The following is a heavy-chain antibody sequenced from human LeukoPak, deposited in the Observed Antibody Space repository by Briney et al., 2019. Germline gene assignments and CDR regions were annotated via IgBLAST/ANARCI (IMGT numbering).Heavy chain of an antibody. V-gene: IGHV5-51*01. Sequence: PGGSLRLSCKGSGYSFTSYWIGWVRQMPGKGLEWMGIIYPGDSDTRYSPSFQGQVTISADKSLSTAYLQWSSLKASDTAMYYCARRLGYCSGGTCYFDYWGQGTLVTVPS. J-gene: IGHJ4*02. CDR3: ARRLGYCSGGTCYFDY. CDR2: IYPGDSDT. CDR1: GYSFTSYW. D-gene: IGHD2-15*01.